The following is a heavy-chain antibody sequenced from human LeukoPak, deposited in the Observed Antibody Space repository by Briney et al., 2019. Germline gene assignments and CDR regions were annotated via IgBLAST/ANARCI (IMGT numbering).Heavy chain of an antibody. V-gene: IGHV1-24*01. J-gene: IGHJ4*02. CDR2: FDPEDGET. D-gene: IGHD2-2*01. CDR1: GYTLTELS. CDR3: ATGLIVGVPAAMRGPLDY. Sequence: GASVKVSCKVSGYTLTELSMHWVRQAPGKGLEWMGGFDPEDGETIYAQKFQGRVTMTEDTSTDTAYMELSSLRSEDTAVYYCATGLIVGVPAAMRGPLDYWGQGTLVTVSS.